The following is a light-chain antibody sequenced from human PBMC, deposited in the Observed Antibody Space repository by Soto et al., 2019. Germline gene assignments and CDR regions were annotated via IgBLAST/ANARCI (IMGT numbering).Light chain of an antibody. J-gene: IGKJ1*01. CDR3: QYWDDYSWT. CDR2: KES. V-gene: IGKV1-5*03. CDR1: QSITDW. Sequence: DIQMTQSPSTLSASVGDRVTITCRASQSITDWLALYQQKPGKAPKFLIYKESNIEGGVASRFSGRGSGTEFTLTISSVQPDDFATYYCQYWDDYSWTFGQGTKVEIK.